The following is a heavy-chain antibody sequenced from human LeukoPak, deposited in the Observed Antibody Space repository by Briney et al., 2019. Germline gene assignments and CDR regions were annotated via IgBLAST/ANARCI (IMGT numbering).Heavy chain of an antibody. CDR3: ARESIGRTFDY. J-gene: IGHJ4*02. V-gene: IGHV3-30*01. CDR2: ISYDGSNK. CDR1: GFTFSSYA. Sequence: GGSLRLSCAASGFTFSSYAMHWVRQAPGKGLEWVAVISYDGSNKYYADSVKGRFTISRDNSKNTLYLQMNSLRAEDTAVYYCARESIGRTFDYWGQGTLVTVFS. D-gene: IGHD6-6*01.